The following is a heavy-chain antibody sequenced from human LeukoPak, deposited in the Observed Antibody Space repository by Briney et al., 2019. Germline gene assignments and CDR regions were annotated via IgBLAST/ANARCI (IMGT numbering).Heavy chain of an antibody. CDR1: EFIVSSNY. J-gene: IGHJ4*02. CDR3: WRYYYDSSGRRDGFDS. D-gene: IGHD3-22*01. V-gene: IGHV3-23*01. CDR2: ISVNGDNT. Sequence: GGSLRLSCAASEFIVSSNYISWVRQAPGKGLESVSGISVNGDNTYYADSVKGRFTISRDNSKNTLYLQMSSLRAEDTAVYYCWRYYYDSSGRRDGFDSWGQGTLVTASS.